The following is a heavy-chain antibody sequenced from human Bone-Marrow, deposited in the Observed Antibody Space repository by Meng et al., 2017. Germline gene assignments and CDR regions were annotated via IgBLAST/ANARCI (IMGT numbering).Heavy chain of an antibody. V-gene: IGHV1-2*02. Sequence: QVQLVASGAGVKRPGSSVKVSCKASGYNFIGYWLYWVRQAPGQGLEWIGWINPNNGYTKYAHKFVGRVTVTRDTSTSTIYMEMSSLTYGDTAVYYCARLEGGWGQGTLVTVSS. CDR1: GYNFIGYW. CDR3: ARLEGG. J-gene: IGHJ4*02. D-gene: IGHD1-1*01. CDR2: INPNNGYT.